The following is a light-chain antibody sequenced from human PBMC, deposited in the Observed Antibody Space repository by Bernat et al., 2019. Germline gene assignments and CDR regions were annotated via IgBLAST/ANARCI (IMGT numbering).Light chain of an antibody. V-gene: IGLV3-1*01. CDR1: DLGHKY. CDR3: QTWDNGVI. CDR2: ENT. J-gene: IGLJ2*01. Sequence: SYELTQPPSVSVSPGQTATITCSGEDLGHKYTSCYQHKPGLSPLVVVYENTKRPSGIPERFSASKSGDTATLTISGAQPLDEADYYCQTWDNGVIFGGGTKLTVL.